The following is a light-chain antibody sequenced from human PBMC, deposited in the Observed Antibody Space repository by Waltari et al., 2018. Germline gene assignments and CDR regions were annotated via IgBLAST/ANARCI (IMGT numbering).Light chain of an antibody. V-gene: IGLV3-21*04. Sequence: SYVVTQSPPVSVAPGGTARITCGGDNIGSKSVHWYQQRPGQAPVLVISYDGDRPAGIPERFSGSNSGNTATLTISWVEAEDEADYYCLVWHSTIDHQGVFGGGTKLTVL. CDR3: LVWHSTIDHQGV. CDR2: YDG. CDR1: NIGSKS. J-gene: IGLJ2*01.